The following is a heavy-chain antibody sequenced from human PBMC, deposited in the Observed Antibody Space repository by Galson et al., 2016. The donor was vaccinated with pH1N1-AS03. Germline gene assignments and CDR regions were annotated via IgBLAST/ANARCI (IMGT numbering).Heavy chain of an antibody. D-gene: IGHD3-10*01. CDR1: GLGVTDYY. Sequence: SLRLSCAASGLGVTDYYMAWIRQAPGKGLECVSHISWNGDFIQYADSVRGRFTISRDSATDSVHLRMDNLRIEDTADYYCATGVASVTGSGALGYWSQGMLVAVSS. V-gene: IGHV3-11*04. J-gene: IGHJ4*02. CDR3: ATGVASVTGSGALGY. CDR2: ISWNGDFI.